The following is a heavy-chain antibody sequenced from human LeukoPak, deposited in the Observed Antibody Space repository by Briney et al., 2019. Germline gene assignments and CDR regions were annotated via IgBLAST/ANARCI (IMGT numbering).Heavy chain of an antibody. CDR1: GGTFSSYA. D-gene: IGHD6-13*01. J-gene: IGHJ4*02. CDR2: IIPIFGTA. CDR3: ARDRMKSGYSSSGTFDY. V-gene: IGHV1-69*13. Sequence: GASVKVSCKASGGTFSSYAISWVRQAPGQGLEWMGGIIPIFGTANYAQKFQGRVTITADESTSTAYMELSSLRSEDTAVYYCARDRMKSGYSSSGTFDYWGQGTLVTVSS.